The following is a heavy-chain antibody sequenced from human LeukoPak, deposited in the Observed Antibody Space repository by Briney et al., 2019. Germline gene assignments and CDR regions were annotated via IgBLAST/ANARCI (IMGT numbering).Heavy chain of an antibody. CDR1: GFTFSSYG. Sequence: PGRSLRLSCAASGFTFSSYGMHWVRQAPGKGLEWVAVIWYDGSNKYYADSVKGRFTISRDNSKNTLYLLMNSLRAEDTAVYYCARSEMATPYDYWGQGTLVTVSS. J-gene: IGHJ4*02. CDR2: IWYDGSNK. CDR3: ARSEMATPYDY. D-gene: IGHD5-24*01. V-gene: IGHV3-33*01.